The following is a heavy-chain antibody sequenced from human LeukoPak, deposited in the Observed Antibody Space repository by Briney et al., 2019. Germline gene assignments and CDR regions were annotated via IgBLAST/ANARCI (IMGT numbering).Heavy chain of an antibody. J-gene: IGHJ4*02. Sequence: GGSMRLSCAASGFTFSSNGMTWVRQAPGKGLEWVANINPDGTVPSYVDSVKGRFSISRDNANNSLYLQMNSLRPEDTAVYYCVKGNWGDYWGQGALVTVSS. D-gene: IGHD7-27*01. CDR3: VKGNWGDY. V-gene: IGHV3-7*01. CDR1: GFTFSSNG. CDR2: INPDGTVP.